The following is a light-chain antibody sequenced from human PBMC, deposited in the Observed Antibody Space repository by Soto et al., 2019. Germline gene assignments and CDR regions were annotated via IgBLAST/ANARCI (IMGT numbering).Light chain of an antibody. V-gene: IGLV2-14*01. CDR1: SSDVGGYNY. CDR2: DVS. J-gene: IGLJ2*01. CDR3: SSYTSSSPHVV. Sequence: QSALTQPASVSGSPGQSITISCTGTSSDVGGYNYVSWYQQHPGKAPKLMICDVSNRPSGVSNRFSGSKSGNTASLTISGLQAEDEADYYCSSYTSSSPHVVFGGGTKVTVL.